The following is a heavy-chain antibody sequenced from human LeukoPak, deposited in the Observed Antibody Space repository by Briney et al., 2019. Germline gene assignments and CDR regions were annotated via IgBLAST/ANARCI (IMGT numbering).Heavy chain of an antibody. CDR2: VYSAGA. J-gene: IGHJ5*02. CDR1: GGSIDNYY. V-gene: IGHV4-4*07. CDR3: ARAQTPSWFDP. Sequence: SETLSRTCTGSGGSIDNYYWSWIRQPAGKGLEWIGRVYSAGAIYTPSLKGRVSMTLDTSRNPLSLKVTSLTAADTAVYFCARAQTPSWFDPWGKGILVTVSS.